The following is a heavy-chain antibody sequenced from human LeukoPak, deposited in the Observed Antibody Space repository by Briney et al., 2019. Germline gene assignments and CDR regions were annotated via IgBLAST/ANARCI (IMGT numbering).Heavy chain of an antibody. CDR2: IIPIFGTA. J-gene: IGHJ4*02. CDR3: ARGRSRVLRYFDWLE. V-gene: IGHV1-69*13. Sequence: ASVKVSCKASGGTFSSYAISWVRQSPGQGLEWMGAIIPIFGTANYAQKFQGRVTITADESTSTAYMELSSLRSEDTAVYYCARGRSRVLRYFDWLEWGQGTLVTVSP. D-gene: IGHD3-9*01. CDR1: GGTFSSYA.